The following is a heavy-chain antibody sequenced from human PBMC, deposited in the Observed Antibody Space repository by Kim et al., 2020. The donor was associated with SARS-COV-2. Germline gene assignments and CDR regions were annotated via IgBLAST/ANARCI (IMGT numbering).Heavy chain of an antibody. Sequence: SVKGRFTISRDNSKSTLYLQMNSLRTEDTAVYYCAKDRNQLLVKGGACDYWGLGTQVTVSS. J-gene: IGHJ4*02. V-gene: IGHV3-23*01. CDR3: AKDRNQLLVKGGACDY. D-gene: IGHD2-2*01.